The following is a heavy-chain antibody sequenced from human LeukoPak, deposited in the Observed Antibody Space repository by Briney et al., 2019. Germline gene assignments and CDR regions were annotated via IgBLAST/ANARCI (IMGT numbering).Heavy chain of an antibody. CDR1: GGSISSSSYY. J-gene: IGHJ6*02. CDR2: IYYSGST. D-gene: IGHD6-6*01. Sequence: SETLSLTCTVSGGSISSSSYYWGWIRQPPGKGLEWIGSIYYSGSTYYNPSLKSRVTISVDTSKNQFSLKLSSVTAADTAVYYCARFRPTARLRYYYYGMDVWGQGTTVTVSS. CDR3: ARFRPTARLRYYYYGMDV. V-gene: IGHV4-39*01.